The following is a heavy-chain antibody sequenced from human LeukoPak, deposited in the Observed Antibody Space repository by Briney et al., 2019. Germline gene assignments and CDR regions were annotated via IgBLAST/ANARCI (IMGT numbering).Heavy chain of an antibody. D-gene: IGHD6-13*01. CDR1: GYTFTSYG. CDR2: ISAYNGNT. J-gene: IGHJ5*02. CDR3: ARDGPTARHIAAAGT. Sequence: RASVKVSCKASGYTFTSYGISWVRQAPGQGLEWMGWISAYNGNTNYAQKLQGRVTMTTDTSTSTAYMELRSLRSDDTAVYYCARDGPTARHIAAAGTWGQGTLVTVSS. V-gene: IGHV1-18*01.